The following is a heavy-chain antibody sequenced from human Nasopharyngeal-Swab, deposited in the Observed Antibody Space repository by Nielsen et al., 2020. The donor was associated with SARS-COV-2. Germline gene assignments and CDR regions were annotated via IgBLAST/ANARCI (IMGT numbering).Heavy chain of an antibody. D-gene: IGHD2-2*01. Sequence: GGSLRLSCAASGFTFSSYWMHWVRQAPGKGLVWVSRINSDGSSTSYADSVKGRFTISRDNAKNTLYLQMNSLRAEDTAAYYCARDKVVVVPAAIYYYGMDVWGQGTTVTVSS. CDR1: GFTFSSYW. J-gene: IGHJ6*02. V-gene: IGHV3-74*01. CDR3: ARDKVVVVPAAIYYYGMDV. CDR2: INSDGSST.